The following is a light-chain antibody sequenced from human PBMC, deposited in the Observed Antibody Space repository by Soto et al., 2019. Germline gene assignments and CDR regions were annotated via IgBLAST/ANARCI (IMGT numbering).Light chain of an antibody. Sequence: LTLSLASLSASVGDRVTFACRASEDISSYVVWYQQKPGAAPKLLIYAASALHSGVPSRFSGSGSGTDFTLTISILLPEDFAVYFCQQFENYPITFGQGTRLETK. CDR3: QQFENYPIT. CDR2: AAS. V-gene: IGKV1-9*01. CDR1: EDISSY. J-gene: IGKJ5*01.